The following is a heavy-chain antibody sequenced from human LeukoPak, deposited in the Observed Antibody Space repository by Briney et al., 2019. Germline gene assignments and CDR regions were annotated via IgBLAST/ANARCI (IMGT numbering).Heavy chain of an antibody. J-gene: IGHJ4*02. V-gene: IGHV3-9*01. D-gene: IGHD6-13*01. CDR3: AKDTGRLAAAGTSDY. CDR1: GFTFDDYA. CDR2: ISWNSGSI. Sequence: GGSLRLSCAASGFTFDDYAMHWVRQAPGKGLEWVSGISWNSGSIDYADSVKGRFTISRDNAKNSLYLQMNSLRAEDTALYYCAKDTGRLAAAGTSDYWGQGTLVTVSS.